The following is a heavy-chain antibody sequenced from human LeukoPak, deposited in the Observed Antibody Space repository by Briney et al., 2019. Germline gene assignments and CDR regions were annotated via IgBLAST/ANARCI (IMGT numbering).Heavy chain of an antibody. V-gene: IGHV1-69*13. CDR1: GGTFSSYA. J-gene: IGHJ3*02. D-gene: IGHD1-26*01. CDR3: ARQTWVNAFDI. CDR2: IITIFGTA. Sequence: SVKVSCKASGGTFSSYAISWVRQAPGQGLERMGGIITIFGTANYAQKFQGRVTITADESTSTAYMELSSLRSEDTAVYYCARQTWVNAFDIWGQGTMVTVSS.